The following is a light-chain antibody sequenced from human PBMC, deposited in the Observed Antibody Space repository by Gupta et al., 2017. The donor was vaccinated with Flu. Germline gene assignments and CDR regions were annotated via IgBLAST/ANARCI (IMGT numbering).Light chain of an antibody. CDR2: EVS. V-gene: IGLV2-8*01. CDR1: SSDVGGYNY. Sequence: VTTSCTGTSSDVGGYNYVSWYQQHPGKAPKLMIYEVSKRPSGVPGRFSGSKAGNTASLTVSGRQAEDEADYYCSSYAGSNIVVFGGGTKLTVL. J-gene: IGLJ2*01. CDR3: SSYAGSNIVV.